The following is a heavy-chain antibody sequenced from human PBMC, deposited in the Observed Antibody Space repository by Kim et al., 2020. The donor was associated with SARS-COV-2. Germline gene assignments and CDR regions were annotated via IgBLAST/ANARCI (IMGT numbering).Heavy chain of an antibody. CDR1: GFTFSRHG. D-gene: IGHD6-19*01. CDR3: VKDSSSGWYSEALGFDF. CDR2: IANDGPNE. J-gene: IGHJ4*01. V-gene: IGHV3-30*18. Sequence: GGSLRLSCAASGFTFSRHGMHWVRQAPGKGLEWLALIANDGPNEQYADSVKGRFSISRDNNNSTVFLQMNSLRLEDTAVYFCVKDSSSGWYSEALGFDF.